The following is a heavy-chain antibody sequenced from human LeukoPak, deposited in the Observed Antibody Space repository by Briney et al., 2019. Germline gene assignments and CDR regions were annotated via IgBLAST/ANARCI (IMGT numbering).Heavy chain of an antibody. Sequence: SETLSLTCIVSGDSITNYYWSWIRQPAEKGLQWIGRIHTDGDTNYNPSLKSRVTMSVDTSKNQFSLKLNSVSAADTAVYYCARGGASSLPFDSWGQGTLVTVSS. CDR3: ARGGASSLPFDS. CDR1: GDSITNYY. D-gene: IGHD6-13*01. V-gene: IGHV4-4*07. J-gene: IGHJ4*02. CDR2: IHTDGDT.